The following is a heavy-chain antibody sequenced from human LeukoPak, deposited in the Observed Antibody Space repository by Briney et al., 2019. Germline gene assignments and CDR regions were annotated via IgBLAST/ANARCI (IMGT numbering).Heavy chain of an antibody. V-gene: IGHV1-69*13. D-gene: IGHD4-11*01. CDR1: GGTFSSYA. Sequence: GASVKVSCKASGGTFSSYAISWVRQAPGQGLEWMGGIIPIFGTANYAQKFQGRVTITADESTSTAYMELSSLRSEDTAVYYCARDLEDYSNYSDYWGQGTLVTVSS. CDR2: IIPIFGTA. CDR3: ARDLEDYSNYSDY. J-gene: IGHJ4*02.